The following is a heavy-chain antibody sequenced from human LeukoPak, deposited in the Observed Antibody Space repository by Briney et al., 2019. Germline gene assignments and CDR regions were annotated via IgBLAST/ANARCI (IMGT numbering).Heavy chain of an antibody. CDR1: GYTFTAYY. J-gene: IGHJ4*02. CDR2: ISPNSGGT. D-gene: IGHD5-12*01. Sequence: ASVKVSCTASGYTFTAYYIHWVRQAPGQGLEWMGWISPNSGGTNYAQKFQGRVTVTRDTSTSTAYMELSGLISDDTAVYYCARGRAQNEDQWLLQGYWGQGTLVTISS. CDR3: ARGRAQNEDQWLLQGY. V-gene: IGHV1-2*02.